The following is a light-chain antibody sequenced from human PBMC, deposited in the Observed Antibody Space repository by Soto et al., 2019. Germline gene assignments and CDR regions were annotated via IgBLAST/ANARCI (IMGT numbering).Light chain of an antibody. CDR1: QGISSY. CDR2: AAS. J-gene: IGKJ4*01. CDR3: QQYYSYPS. Sequence: AIRMTQSPSSFSASTGDRVTITCRASQGISSYLAWYQQKPGKAPKLLIYAASTLQTGVPSRFSGSGSGTDFTLTISCLHSEDFATYFCQQYYSYPSFGGGTKLEIK. V-gene: IGKV1-8*01.